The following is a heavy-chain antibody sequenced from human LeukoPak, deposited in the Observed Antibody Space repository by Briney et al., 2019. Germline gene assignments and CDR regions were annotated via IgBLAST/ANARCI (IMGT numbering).Heavy chain of an antibody. J-gene: IGHJ6*03. CDR3: RYYYDSSGYWRTHYYMDV. CDR2: INHSGST. V-gene: IGHV4-34*01. Sequence: SETLSLTCTVSGGSISSYYWSWIRQPPGKGLEWIGEINHSGSTNYNPSLKSRVTISVDTSKNQFSLKLSSVTAADTAVYYCRYYYDSSGYWRTHYYMDVWGKGTTVTISS. D-gene: IGHD3-22*01. CDR1: GGSISSYY.